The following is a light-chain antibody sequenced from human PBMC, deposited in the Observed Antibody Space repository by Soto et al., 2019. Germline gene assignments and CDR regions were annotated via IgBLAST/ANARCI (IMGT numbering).Light chain of an antibody. CDR1: SSDVGGYNY. Sequence: QSALTQPPSASGSPGQSVTISCTGSSSDVGGYNYVSWYQQHPGKAPKLMIYEVSKRPSGVPDRLSGSKSGNTASLTVSGLQAEDEADYHCSSYGGSNTVVFGGGTKV. V-gene: IGLV2-8*01. CDR2: EVS. J-gene: IGLJ2*01. CDR3: SSYGGSNTVV.